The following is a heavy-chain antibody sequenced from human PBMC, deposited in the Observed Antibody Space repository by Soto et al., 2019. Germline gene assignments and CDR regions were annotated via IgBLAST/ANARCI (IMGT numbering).Heavy chain of an antibody. D-gene: IGHD4-17*01. Sequence: EVQLLESGGGLVQPGGSLRLSCAASGFTFSSYAMSRVRQAPAKRLEWASAISGSGGSTYYADSVKGRFTITRDNSKNTLYLQVTSLRAEDTAVYYCAKVGVTVTLAEFDYWGQGTLVTVSS. V-gene: IGHV3-23*01. CDR2: ISGSGGST. J-gene: IGHJ4*02. CDR1: GFTFSSYA. CDR3: AKVGVTVTLAEFDY.